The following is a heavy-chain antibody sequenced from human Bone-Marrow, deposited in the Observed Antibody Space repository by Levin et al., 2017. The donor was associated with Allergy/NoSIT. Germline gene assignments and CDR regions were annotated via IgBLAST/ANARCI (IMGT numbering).Heavy chain of an antibody. D-gene: IGHD6-19*01. CDR3: ARGSSLYSSGWDPFDY. V-gene: IGHV1-8*01. CDR2: MNSNSDNK. Sequence: ASVKVSCKASGYTFTTYDIHWVRQATGQGLEWMGWMNSNSDNKGYAQKFQGRVTMTRNTSISTAYMALSSLRSDDTAVYYCARGSSLYSSGWDPFDYWGQGTLVAVSS. J-gene: IGHJ4*02. CDR1: GYTFTTYD.